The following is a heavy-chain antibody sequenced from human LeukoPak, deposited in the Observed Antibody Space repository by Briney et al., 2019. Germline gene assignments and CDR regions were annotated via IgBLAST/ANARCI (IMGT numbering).Heavy chain of an antibody. J-gene: IGHJ6*02. CDR1: GYTFTSYD. CDR2: MNPNRGNT. D-gene: IGHD2-2*01. V-gene: IGHV1-8*01. Sequence: ASVKVSCKASGYTFTSYDINWVRQATGQGREWMGWMNPNRGNTGYAQKFQGRVTMTRNTSISTAYMELSSLRSEDTAVYYCARGFMVVPAAMVAGGPYYYYGMDVWGQGTTVTVSS. CDR3: ARGFMVVPAAMVAGGPYYYYGMDV.